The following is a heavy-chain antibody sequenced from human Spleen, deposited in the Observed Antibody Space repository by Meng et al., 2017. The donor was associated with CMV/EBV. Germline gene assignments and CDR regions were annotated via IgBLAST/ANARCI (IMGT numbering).Heavy chain of an antibody. V-gene: IGHV3-21*01. CDR3: AYAPLLWFGGLDY. CDR1: GFTLSSYS. Sequence: CAASGFTLSSYSMNWVRQAPGKGLEWVSSISSSSSYIYYADSVKGRFTISRDNAKNSLYLQMNSLRAEDTAVYYCAYAPLLWFGGLDYWGQGTLVTVSS. J-gene: IGHJ4*02. CDR2: ISSSSSYI. D-gene: IGHD3-10*01.